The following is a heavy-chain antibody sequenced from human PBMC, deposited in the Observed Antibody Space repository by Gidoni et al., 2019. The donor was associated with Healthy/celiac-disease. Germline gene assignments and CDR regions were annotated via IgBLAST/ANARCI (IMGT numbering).Heavy chain of an antibody. D-gene: IGHD2-2*01. CDR3: ARDLSQQYQLLYYFDY. CDR2: ISSSSSTI. V-gene: IGHV3-48*02. CDR1: GFTFSSYS. J-gene: IGHJ4*02. Sequence: EVQLVASGGGLVQPGGSLSLSCAASGFTFSSYSMNWVRQAPGKGLEWVSYISSSSSTIYYADSVKGRFTISRDNAKNSLYLQMNSLRDEETAVYYCARDLSQQYQLLYYFDYWGQGTLVTVSS.